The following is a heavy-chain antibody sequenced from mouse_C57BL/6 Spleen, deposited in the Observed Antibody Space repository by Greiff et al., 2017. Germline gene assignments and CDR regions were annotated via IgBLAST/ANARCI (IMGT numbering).Heavy chain of an antibody. CDR2: ISYDGSN. D-gene: IGHD1-1*01. CDR3: AREAYYGSLDY. J-gene: IGHJ2*01. V-gene: IGHV3-6*01. Sequence: EVKLQQSGPGLVKPSQSLSLTCSVTGYSITSGYYWNWIRQFPGNKLEWMGYISYDGSNNYNPSLKNRISITRDTSKNQFFLKLNSVTTEDTATYYCAREAYYGSLDYWGQGTTLTVSS. CDR1: GYSITSGYY.